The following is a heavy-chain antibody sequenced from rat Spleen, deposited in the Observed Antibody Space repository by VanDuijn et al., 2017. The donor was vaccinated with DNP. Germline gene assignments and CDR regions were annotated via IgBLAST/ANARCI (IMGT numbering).Heavy chain of an antibody. CDR3: ARSDYSDDSFYYGYFDY. CDR2: MSSGGNT. CDR1: GFSLTSHT. Sequence: QVQLKESGPGLVQPSQTLYLPCAVSGFSLTSHTVAGVRQPPGKGPEWIAAMSSGGNTYYNSALRSRLNINRDTSKSQVFLKMNSLQTEDTAMYFCARSDYSDDSFYYGYFDYWGQGVMVTVSS. J-gene: IGHJ2*01. V-gene: IGHV2-6*01. D-gene: IGHD1-12*02.